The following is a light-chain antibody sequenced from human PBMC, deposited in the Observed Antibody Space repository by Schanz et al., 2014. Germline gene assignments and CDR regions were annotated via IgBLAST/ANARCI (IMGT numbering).Light chain of an antibody. J-gene: IGKJ1*01. CDR2: DAS. CDR3: QQYGSPRT. V-gene: IGKV3-20*01. Sequence: ENVLTQSPGTLSLSPGERATLSCRASESLSSRFLAWYQQKPGQAPRLLIFDASNRATGIPDRFSGSGSGTDFTLTISSLEPEDFAVYYCQQYGSPRTFGQGTKVEIK. CDR1: ESLSSRF.